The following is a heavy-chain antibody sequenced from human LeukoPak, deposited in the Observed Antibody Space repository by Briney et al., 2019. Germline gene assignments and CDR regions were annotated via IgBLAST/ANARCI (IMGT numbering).Heavy chain of an antibody. J-gene: IGHJ6*03. V-gene: IGHV1-8*03. Sequence: ASVKVSCKASGYIFIDYEINWVRQATGQGLEWMGWMNPKSGDTGYEQKFQGRVTITRDSPISTVYMELSSLRSEDTALYYCARGRYMDVWGTGTTVTVSS. CDR1: GYIFIDYE. CDR3: ARGRYMDV. CDR2: MNPKSGDT.